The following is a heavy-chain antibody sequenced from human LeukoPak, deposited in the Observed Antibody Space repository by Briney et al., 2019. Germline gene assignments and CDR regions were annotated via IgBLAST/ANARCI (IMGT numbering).Heavy chain of an antibody. J-gene: IGHJ4*02. CDR3: AKYSDSTGAHYFDY. V-gene: IGHV3-23*01. CDR1: GFTVSSKY. Sequence: PGGSLGLSCAASGFTVSSKYMNWVRQAPGKGLEWFSTISGSGANTYYADSVKGRFTISRDNSKNTLSLQMNSLRVEDTALYYCAKYSDSTGAHYFDYWGQGTLVTVSS. CDR2: ISGSGANT. D-gene: IGHD2/OR15-2a*01.